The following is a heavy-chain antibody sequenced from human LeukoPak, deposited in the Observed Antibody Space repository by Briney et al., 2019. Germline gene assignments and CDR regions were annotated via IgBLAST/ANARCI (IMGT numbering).Heavy chain of an antibody. D-gene: IGHD2-15*01. CDR3: ARQPPGYCSGGSCYGGWFDP. V-gene: IGHV1-2*02. Sequence: GASVKVSCKASGYTFTGYYMHWVRQAPGQGLERMGWINPNSGGTNYAQKFQGRVTMTRDTSISTAYMELSRLRSDDTAVYYCARQPPGYCSGGSCYGGWFDPWGQGTLVTVSS. CDR2: INPNSGGT. J-gene: IGHJ5*02. CDR1: GYTFTGYY.